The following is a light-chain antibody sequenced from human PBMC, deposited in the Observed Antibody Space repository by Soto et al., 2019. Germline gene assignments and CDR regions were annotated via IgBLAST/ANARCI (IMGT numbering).Light chain of an antibody. Sequence: EIVLTQSPGTLSLSPGERATLYCRASQSVPSNFLAWYQQRPGQAPTLLIYDVSRRAAGIPDRFSGSGSGTDFTLTISRLEPDYFAVYYCQQYDSSWTFGQGTKVEIK. CDR3: QQYDSSWT. CDR1: QSVPSNF. V-gene: IGKV3-20*01. J-gene: IGKJ1*01. CDR2: DVS.